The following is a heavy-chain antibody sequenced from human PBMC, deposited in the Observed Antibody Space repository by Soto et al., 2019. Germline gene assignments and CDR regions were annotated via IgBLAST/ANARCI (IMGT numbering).Heavy chain of an antibody. CDR3: VKQEHGLDGVGFEC. J-gene: IGHJ6*01. V-gene: IGHV3-64D*06. Sequence: GGSLRLSCSASGFTFSESTIYWVRQVPGKGLEAISAVSTGGRSTYYADSVKDRFRISRDNSKNTIYLQMGTLRPGDTERYYCVKQEHGLDGVGFECWGRRTQVSLCS. D-gene: IGHD3-16*01. CDR2: VSTGGRST. CDR1: GFTFSEST.